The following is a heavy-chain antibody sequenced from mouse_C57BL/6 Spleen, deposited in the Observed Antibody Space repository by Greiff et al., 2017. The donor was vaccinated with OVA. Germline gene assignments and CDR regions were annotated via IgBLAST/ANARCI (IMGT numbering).Heavy chain of an antibody. D-gene: IGHD4-1*01. CDR3: TRSGSNWYYAMDY. Sequence: QVQLQQSGAELVRPGASVTLSCKASGYTFTDYEMHWVKQTPVHGLEWIGAIDPETGGTAYNQKFKGKAILTADKSSSTAYMELRSLTSEDSAVYYCTRSGSNWYYAMDYWGQGTSVTVSS. V-gene: IGHV1-15*01. CDR1: GYTFTDYE. CDR2: IDPETGGT. J-gene: IGHJ4*01.